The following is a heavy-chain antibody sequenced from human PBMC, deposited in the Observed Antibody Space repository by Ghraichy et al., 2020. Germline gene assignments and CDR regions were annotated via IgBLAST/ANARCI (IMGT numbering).Heavy chain of an antibody. J-gene: IGHJ4*02. CDR1: GGSFSGYY. Sequence: SETLSLTCAVYGGSFSGYYWSWIRQPPGKGLEWIGEINHSGSTNYNPSLKSRVTISVDTSKNQFSLKLSSVTAADTAVYYCARRRLRPGRAWFPLDYWRQGTLVTVSS. D-gene: IGHD5-12*01. CDR3: ARRRLRPGRAWFPLDY. CDR2: INHSGST. V-gene: IGHV4-34*01.